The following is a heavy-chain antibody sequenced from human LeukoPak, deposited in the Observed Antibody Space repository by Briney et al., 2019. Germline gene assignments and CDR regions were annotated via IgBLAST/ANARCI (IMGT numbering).Heavy chain of an antibody. J-gene: IGHJ5*02. D-gene: IGHD2-15*01. CDR1: GFTFSSYG. CDR3: AREVASGFDP. CDR2: ISYDGSNK. Sequence: SGGSLRLSCAASGFTFSSYGMHWVRQAPGKGLEWVAVISYDGSNKYYADSVKGRFTISRDNAKNSLYLQMNSLRAEDTAVYYCAREVASGFDPWGQGTLVTVSS. V-gene: IGHV3-30*03.